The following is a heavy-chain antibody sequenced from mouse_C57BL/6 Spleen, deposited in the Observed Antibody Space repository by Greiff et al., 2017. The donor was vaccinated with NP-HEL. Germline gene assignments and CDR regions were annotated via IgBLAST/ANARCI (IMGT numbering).Heavy chain of an antibody. D-gene: IGHD3-2*02. V-gene: IGHV5-6*01. CDR3: ARQGAQASSFDY. CDR1: GFTFSSYG. Sequence: EVKLMESGGDLVKPGGSLKLSCAASGFTFSSYGMSWVRQTPDKRLEWVATISSGGSYTYYPDSVKGRFTISRDNAKNTLYLQMSSLKSEDTAMYYCARQGAQASSFDYWGQGTTLTVSS. CDR2: ISSGGSYT. J-gene: IGHJ2*01.